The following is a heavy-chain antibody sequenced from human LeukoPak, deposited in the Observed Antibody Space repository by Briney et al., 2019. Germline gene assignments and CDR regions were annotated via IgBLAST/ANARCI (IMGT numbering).Heavy chain of an antibody. V-gene: IGHV4-38-2*02. J-gene: IGHJ4*02. D-gene: IGHD5-12*01. CDR1: GYSISSGYY. CDR3: ARVRLTKLYYFDY. CDR2: IYHSGST. Sequence: SETLSLTCTVSGYSISSGYYWGWIRQPPGKGPEWIGSIYHSGSTYYNPSLKSRVTISVDTSKNQFSLKLSSVTAADTAVYYCARVRLTKLYYFDYWGQGTLVTVSS.